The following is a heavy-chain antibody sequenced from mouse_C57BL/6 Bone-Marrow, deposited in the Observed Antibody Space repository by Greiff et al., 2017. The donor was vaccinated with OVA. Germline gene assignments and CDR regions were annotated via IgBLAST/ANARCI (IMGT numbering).Heavy chain of an antibody. Sequence: VQLQQSGPELVKPGASVKISCKASGYTFTDYYMNWVKQSHGKSLEWIGDINPNNGGTSYNQKFKGKATLTVDKSSSTAYMELRILTSEDSAVYYCARGGTTVVATRAYWYFDVWGTGTTVTVSS. V-gene: IGHV1-26*01. J-gene: IGHJ1*03. CDR2: INPNNGGT. CDR1: GYTFTDYY. D-gene: IGHD1-1*01. CDR3: ARGGTTVVATRAYWYFDV.